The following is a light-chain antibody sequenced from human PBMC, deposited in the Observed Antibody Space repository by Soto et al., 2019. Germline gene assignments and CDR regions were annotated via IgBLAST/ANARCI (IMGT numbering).Light chain of an antibody. Sequence: EIVLTQSPATLSLSPGERATLSCRASQSVSNYLAWYQQKPDQAPRLLIYDASNGATGIPARFSGSGSGTDFTLTISSLEPEDVAAYYRQQRSNLPQTFGQGNKVEIK. CDR3: QQRSNLPQT. V-gene: IGKV3-11*01. CDR1: QSVSNY. J-gene: IGKJ1*01. CDR2: DAS.